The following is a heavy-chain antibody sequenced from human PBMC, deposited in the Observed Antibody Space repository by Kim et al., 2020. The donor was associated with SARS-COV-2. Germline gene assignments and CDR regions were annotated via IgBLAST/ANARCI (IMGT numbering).Heavy chain of an antibody. CDR3: ARENDYGSGTGHNWFDP. CDR1: GGSISSSSYY. J-gene: IGHJ5*02. D-gene: IGHD3-10*01. Sequence: SETLSLTCTVSGGSISSSSYYWGWIRQPPGKGLEWIGSIYYSGSTYYNPSLKSRVTISVDTSKNQFSLKLSSVTAADTAVYYFARENDYGSGTGHNWFDPWGQGTLVTVSS. CDR2: IYYSGST. V-gene: IGHV4-39*07.